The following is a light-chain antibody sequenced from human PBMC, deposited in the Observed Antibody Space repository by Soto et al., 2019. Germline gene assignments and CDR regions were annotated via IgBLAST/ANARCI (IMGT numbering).Light chain of an antibody. CDR1: QSVSSN. V-gene: IGKV3-11*01. J-gene: IGKJ1*01. CDR2: ATS. CDR3: QQRSDWPWT. Sequence: EIVMTQSPATLSVSPGERATLSCRASQSVSSNLAWYQQKPGQAPRLLIYATSTRATGIPARFSGSGSGTDFTLTISNLEPEDFAVYYCQQRSDWPWTFGQGTKVDIK.